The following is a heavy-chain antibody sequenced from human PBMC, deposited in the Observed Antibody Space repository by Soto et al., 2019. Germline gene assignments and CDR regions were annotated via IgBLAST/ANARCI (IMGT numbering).Heavy chain of an antibody. CDR2: ISYDGSNK. Sequence: GGSLRLSCAASGFTFSSYAMHWVRQAPGKGLEWVAVISYDGSNKYYADSVKGRFTISRDNSKNTLYLQMNSLRAEDTAVYYCAREDYWGQGTLVTVSS. CDR1: GFTFSSYA. V-gene: IGHV3-30-3*01. J-gene: IGHJ4*02. CDR3: AREDY.